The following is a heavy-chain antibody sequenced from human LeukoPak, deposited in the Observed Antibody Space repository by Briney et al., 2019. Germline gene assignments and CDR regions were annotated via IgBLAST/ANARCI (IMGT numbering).Heavy chain of an antibody. J-gene: IGHJ4*02. CDR2: IDPHSGGT. CDR1: GYXFTGYY. V-gene: IGHV1-2*02. Sequence: ASVKVSCKTSGYXFTGYYIHWVRQAPGQGLEWMGWIDPHSGGTNYAQKFQGRVTMTRDTSITTAYMELSRLRSDDTAVYYCAMWTGGWLASDYWGQATLVTVSS. D-gene: IGHD6-19*01. CDR3: AMWTGGWLASDY.